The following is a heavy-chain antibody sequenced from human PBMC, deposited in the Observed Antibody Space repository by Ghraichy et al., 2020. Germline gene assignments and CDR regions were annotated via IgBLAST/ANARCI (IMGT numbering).Heavy chain of an antibody. V-gene: IGHV4-59*01. J-gene: IGHJ6*02. CDR1: GASISSYD. Sequence: SETLSLTCTVSGASISSYDWSWIRQPPGSRLEWIGRIFYAGTTNQDPSLKSRLTVSFDTSKNQFSLKLSSVTPADTAVYYCARAFGNYNAMDVWGQGTTVTVSS. CDR3: ARAFGNYNAMDV. CDR2: IFYAGTT. D-gene: IGHD3-10*01.